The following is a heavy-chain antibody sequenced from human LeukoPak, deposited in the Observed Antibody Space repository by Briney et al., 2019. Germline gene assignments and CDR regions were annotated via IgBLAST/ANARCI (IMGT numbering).Heavy chain of an antibody. Sequence: GGSLRLSCAASGFSFSSYGMHWVRQAPGKGLEWVAVISYDESNKYYTDSVKGRFTISRDNSKNTLSLQMNSLRAEDTAVYYCAKDRGGWLGYWGQGTLVTVSS. V-gene: IGHV3-30*18. CDR3: AKDRGGWLGY. D-gene: IGHD6-19*01. CDR2: ISYDESNK. J-gene: IGHJ4*02. CDR1: GFSFSSYG.